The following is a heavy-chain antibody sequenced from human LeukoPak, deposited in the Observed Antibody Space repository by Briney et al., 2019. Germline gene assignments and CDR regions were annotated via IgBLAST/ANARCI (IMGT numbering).Heavy chain of an antibody. D-gene: IGHD6-13*01. Sequence: GRSLRLSCAASGFTFSSYWMSWVRQAPGKGLEWVANIKQNGSGKYYVDSVKGRFTISRDNAKNSLYLQMNSLRAEDTAVYYCARDRAVSGDSSSWYGGGWGSHDAFDIWGQGTMVIVSS. CDR1: GFTFSSYW. CDR3: ARDRAVSGDSSSWYGGGWGSHDAFDI. CDR2: IKQNGSGK. J-gene: IGHJ3*02. V-gene: IGHV3-7*01.